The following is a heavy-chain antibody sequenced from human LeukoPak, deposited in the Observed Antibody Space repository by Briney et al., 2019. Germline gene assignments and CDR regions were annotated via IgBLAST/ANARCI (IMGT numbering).Heavy chain of an antibody. CDR2: IISDGGST. CDR3: VKTGNYDFWSGYSQYYYYYGMDV. V-gene: IGHV3-64D*09. CDR1: ALTFSSLS. J-gene: IGHJ6*02. Sequence: GRSLCPSCSPSALTFSSLSTRCVRHAPGEWSEYVSSIISDGGSTYYAASVKGRFTISRDNSKNTLYLQMSSLRAEDTAVYYCVKTGNYDFWSGYSQYYYYYGMDVWGQGTTVTVSS. D-gene: IGHD3-3*01.